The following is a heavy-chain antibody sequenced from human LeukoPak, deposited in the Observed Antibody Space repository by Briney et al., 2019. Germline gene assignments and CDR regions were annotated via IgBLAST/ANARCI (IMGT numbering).Heavy chain of an antibody. CDR3: ARFPLRYCSGGSCYSPYYYYGMDV. J-gene: IGHJ6*02. Sequence: PSETRSLTCAVYGGSFSGYYWSWIRQPPGKGLEWIGEINHSGSTNYNPSLKSRVTISVDTSKNQFSLKLSSVTAADTAVYYCARFPLRYCSGGSCYSPYYYYGMDVWGQGTTVTVSS. CDR2: INHSGST. V-gene: IGHV4-34*01. CDR1: GGSFSGYY. D-gene: IGHD2-15*01.